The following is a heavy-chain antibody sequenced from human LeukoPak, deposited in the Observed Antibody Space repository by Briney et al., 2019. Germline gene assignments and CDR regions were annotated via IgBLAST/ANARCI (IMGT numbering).Heavy chain of an antibody. D-gene: IGHD1-7*01. V-gene: IGHV4-59*08. CDR3: ASRAMGTKSIDY. CDR1: GGSTSSYY. CDR2: IYYSGST. Sequence: SETLSLTCTVSGGSTSSYYWSWIRQPPGKGLEWIGYIYYSGSTNYNPSLKSRVTISVDTSKMQFSLKLNSVTAADTAVYYCASRAMGTKSIDYWGQGTLVTVSS. J-gene: IGHJ4*02.